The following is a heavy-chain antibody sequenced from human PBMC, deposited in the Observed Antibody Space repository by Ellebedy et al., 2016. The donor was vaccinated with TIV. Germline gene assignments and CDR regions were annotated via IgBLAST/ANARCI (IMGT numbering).Heavy chain of an antibody. D-gene: IGHD1-26*01. CDR3: VRGGGWVADY. Sequence: GESLKISCAASAFTFSYYWMGWVRQAPGKGLQWVASISQDGSAKYYVDSVKGRFTISRDNAKNSLYLEMKSLRAEETAVYYCVRGGGWVADYWGQGTLVTVSS. V-gene: IGHV3-7*01. CDR1: AFTFSYYW. CDR2: ISQDGSAK. J-gene: IGHJ4*02.